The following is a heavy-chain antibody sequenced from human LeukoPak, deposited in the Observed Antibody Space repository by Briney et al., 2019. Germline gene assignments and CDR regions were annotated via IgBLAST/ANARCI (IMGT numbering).Heavy chain of an antibody. CDR1: GYTFTSYY. CDR2: INPSGGST. CDR3: AKAAPYYDSSGYFDY. D-gene: IGHD3-22*01. V-gene: IGHV1-46*01. J-gene: IGHJ4*02. Sequence: ASVKVSCKASGYTFTSYYMHWVRQAPGQGLEWMGIINPSGGSTSYAQKFQGRVTMTRDTSTSTVYMELSSLRSEGTAVYYCAKAAPYYDSSGYFDYGGQGTLVSVSS.